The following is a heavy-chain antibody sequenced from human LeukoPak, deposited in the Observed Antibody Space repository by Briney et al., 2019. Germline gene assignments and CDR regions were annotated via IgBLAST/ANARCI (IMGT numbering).Heavy chain of an antibody. J-gene: IGHJ4*02. V-gene: IGHV4-59*01. D-gene: IGHD6-19*01. CDR3: ARRSRDSSGWYNFDY. CDR2: IYYSGST. CDR1: GGSISSYY. Sequence: KPSETLSLTCTVSGGSISSYYWSWIRQPPGKGLEWIGYIYYSGSTNYNPSLKSRVTISVDTSKNQFSLKLSSVTAADTAVYYCARRSRDSSGWYNFDYWGQGTLVTVSS.